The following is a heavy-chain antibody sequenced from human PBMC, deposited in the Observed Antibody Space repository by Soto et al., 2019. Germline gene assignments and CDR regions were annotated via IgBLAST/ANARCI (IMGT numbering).Heavy chain of an antibody. J-gene: IGHJ6*02. Sequence: EVQLVESGGGLVQPGGSLRLSCAASGFTFSSYWMTWVRQAPGKGLEWVANIQQDGTQKYYVDSVKARFTISRDNAKNSLYLQMGSVRAEDTAVYYCARDPSNSWYRGDDVDVWGQGTMVTVSS. CDR2: IQQDGTQK. D-gene: IGHD1-1*01. V-gene: IGHV3-7*01. CDR1: GFTFSSYW. CDR3: ARDPSNSWYRGDDVDV.